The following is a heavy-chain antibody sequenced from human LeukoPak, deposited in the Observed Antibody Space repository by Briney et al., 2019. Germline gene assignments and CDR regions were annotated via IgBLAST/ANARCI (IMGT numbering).Heavy chain of an antibody. Sequence: GGLILSCAASAFSFISSAMRWVRRAAGGGRLWGAAISGSGGSIYYADSVKGRFTISRDNSKNTLYLQMNSLRAEDTAVYYCAKQMGTAAIDWFDPWGQGTLVTVSS. CDR1: AFSFISSA. D-gene: IGHD2-2*02. V-gene: IGHV3-23*01. J-gene: IGHJ5*02. CDR2: ISGSGGSI. CDR3: AKQMGTAAIDWFDP.